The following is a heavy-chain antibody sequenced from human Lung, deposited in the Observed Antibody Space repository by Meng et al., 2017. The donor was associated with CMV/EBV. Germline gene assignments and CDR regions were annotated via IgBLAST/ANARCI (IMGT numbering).Heavy chain of an antibody. V-gene: IGHV1-69*05. CDR2: IIPIFGTA. CDR3: AREGGCSSTSCYYYYGMDV. D-gene: IGHD2-2*01. Sequence: XVSCXASGGTFSSYAISWVRQAPGQGLEWMGGIIPIFGTANYAQKFQGRVTITTDESTSTAYMELSSLRSEDTAVYYCAREGGCSSTSCYYYYGMDVWXQGTTVTVSS. J-gene: IGHJ6*02. CDR1: GGTFSSYA.